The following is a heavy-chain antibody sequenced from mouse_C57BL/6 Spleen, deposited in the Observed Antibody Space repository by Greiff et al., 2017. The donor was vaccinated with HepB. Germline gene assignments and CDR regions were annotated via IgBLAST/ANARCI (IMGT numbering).Heavy chain of an antibody. CDR2: IDPENGDT. Sequence: EVKLVESGAELVRPGASVKLSCTASGFNIKDDYMHWVKQRPEQGLGWIGWIDPENGDTESASKFQGKATITADTSSNKAYLQLSSLTSEDTAVYYCTTPSYYDYPKALDYWGQGTSVTVSS. CDR3: TTPSYYDYPKALDY. V-gene: IGHV14-4*01. D-gene: IGHD2-4*01. J-gene: IGHJ4*01. CDR1: GFNIKDDY.